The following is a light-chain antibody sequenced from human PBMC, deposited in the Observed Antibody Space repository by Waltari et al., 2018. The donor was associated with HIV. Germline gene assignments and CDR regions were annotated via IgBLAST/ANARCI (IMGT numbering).Light chain of an antibody. V-gene: IGLV3-21*04. CDR3: QVWDRGSDHYV. CDR2: YDS. CDR1: NTGSKS. Sequence: SYVLTQPPSVSVAPGKTARISSAGANTGSKSVHWYQQKPGQAPVVGMYYDSDRPSGIPERFSGSKSGNTATLTISRVEAGDEADYYCQVWDRGSDHYVFGTGTKVTVV. J-gene: IGLJ1*01.